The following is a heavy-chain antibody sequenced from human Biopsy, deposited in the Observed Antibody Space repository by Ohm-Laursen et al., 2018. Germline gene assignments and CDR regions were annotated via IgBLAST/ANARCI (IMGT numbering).Heavy chain of an antibody. CDR2: ISWNSGYI. D-gene: IGHD4-17*01. Sequence: SLRLSCSASGFTFDDSAMHWVRQAPGKGLEWVSGISWNSGYIGYADSVKGRFTISRDNAKNTAYLQMNSLRADDTALYYCATDHYGSINYWGQGTLVTVSS. CDR3: ATDHYGSINY. V-gene: IGHV3-9*01. CDR1: GFTFDDSA. J-gene: IGHJ4*02.